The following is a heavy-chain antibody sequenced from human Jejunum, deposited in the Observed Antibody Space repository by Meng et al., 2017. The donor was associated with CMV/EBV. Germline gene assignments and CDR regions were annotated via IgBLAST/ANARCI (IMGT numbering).Heavy chain of an antibody. Sequence: QGQLQESGQGLAKSSASLFLTCSVSGVSVSNYYWSGIRQPAEVVLEWLGRKYISGTTDYSPSVKSRVTMSIDTSKNTFSLTLTSVTAADTAIYYCTREGVYWGRGILVTVSS. V-gene: IGHV4-4*07. D-gene: IGHD3-10*01. J-gene: IGHJ4*02. CDR1: GVSVSNYY. CDR2: KYISGTT. CDR3: TREGVY.